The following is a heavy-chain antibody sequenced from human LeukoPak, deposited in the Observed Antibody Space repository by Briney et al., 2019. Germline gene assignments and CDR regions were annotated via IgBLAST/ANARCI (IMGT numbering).Heavy chain of an antibody. V-gene: IGHV1-2*02. J-gene: IGHJ4*02. D-gene: IGHD2-2*01. CDR2: INPNSGGT. Sequence: ASVKVSCKASGYTFTGYYMHWVRQAPGQGFEWMGWINPNSGGTNYAQKFQGRVTMTRDTSISTAYMELSRLRSDDTAVYYCARSPAGVVVPAAADYWGQGTLVTVSS. CDR3: ARSPAGVVVPAAADY. CDR1: GYTFTGYY.